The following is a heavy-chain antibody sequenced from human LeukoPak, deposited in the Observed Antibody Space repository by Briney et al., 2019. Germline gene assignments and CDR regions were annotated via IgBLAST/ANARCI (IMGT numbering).Heavy chain of an antibody. Sequence: ASVKVSCKASGYTFTGYYMHWVRQAPGQGLEWMGWINPNSGGTNYAQKFQGRVTMTRDTSISTAYMELSRLRSDDTAVYYGARGYCSGGSCYCDYWGQGTLVSVSS. D-gene: IGHD2-15*01. V-gene: IGHV1-2*02. CDR3: ARGYCSGGSCYCDY. CDR1: GYTFTGYY. J-gene: IGHJ4*02. CDR2: INPNSGGT.